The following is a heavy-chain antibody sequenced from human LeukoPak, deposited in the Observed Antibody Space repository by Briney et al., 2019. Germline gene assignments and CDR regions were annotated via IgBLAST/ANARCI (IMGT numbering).Heavy chain of an antibody. J-gene: IGHJ4*02. V-gene: IGHV3-23*01. Sequence: GGSLRLSCAASGFTFSTYAMSWVRQAPGKGLEWVSAISRSGGSTYYADSVKGRFTISRDNSKNTLYLQMNSLRAEDTAVYYCAKGTTLVTPFDYWGQGTLVTVSS. D-gene: IGHD4-23*01. CDR3: AKGTTLVTPFDY. CDR2: ISRSGGST. CDR1: GFTFSTYA.